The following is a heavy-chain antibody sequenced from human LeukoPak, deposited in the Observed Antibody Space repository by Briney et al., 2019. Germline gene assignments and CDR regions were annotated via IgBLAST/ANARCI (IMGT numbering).Heavy chain of an antibody. D-gene: IGHD6-13*01. J-gene: IGHJ3*02. V-gene: IGHV3-9*03. CDR2: ISWNSGSI. Sequence: GRSLRLSCAASGFTFDDYAMHWVRQAPGKGLEWVSGISWNSGSIGYADSAKGRFTISRDNAKKLLSLQMDGLRAEDMAVYYCVRDVGYGDIWGQGTMVTVS. CDR3: VRDVGYGDI. CDR1: GFTFDDYA.